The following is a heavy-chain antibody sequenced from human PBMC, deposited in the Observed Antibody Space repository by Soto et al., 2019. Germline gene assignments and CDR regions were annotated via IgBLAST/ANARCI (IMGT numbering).Heavy chain of an antibody. CDR3: ARDFCSGGSCYYFDY. CDR1: GFTFSSYA. J-gene: IGHJ4*02. D-gene: IGHD2-15*01. V-gene: IGHV3-30-3*01. CDR2: ISYDGSNK. Sequence: QVQLVESGGGVVQPGRSLRLSCAASGFTFSSYAMHWVRQAPGKGLEWVAVISYDGSNKYYADSVKGRFTISRDNSKNTLDRQMNSLRAEDTAVYYCARDFCSGGSCYYFDYWGQGTLVTVSS.